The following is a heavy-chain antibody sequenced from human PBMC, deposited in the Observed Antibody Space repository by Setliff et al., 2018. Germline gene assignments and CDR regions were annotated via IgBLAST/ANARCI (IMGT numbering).Heavy chain of an antibody. CDR3: ARNWATAQHYYYGMDV. CDR2: IKEDGSEK. CDR1: GFTFGDYA. D-gene: IGHD2-21*02. Sequence: GGSLRLSCAASGFTFGDYAMSWVRQAPGKGLEWVANIKEDGSEKYYMDSVKGRFTMSRDNAKNSLYLQMNSLRAEDTAVYYCARNWATAQHYYYGMDVWGQGTTVTVSS. V-gene: IGHV3-7*01. J-gene: IGHJ6*02.